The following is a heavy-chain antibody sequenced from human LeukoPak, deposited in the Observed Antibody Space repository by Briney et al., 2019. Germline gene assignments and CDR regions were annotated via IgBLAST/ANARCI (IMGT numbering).Heavy chain of an antibody. CDR2: IYYSGST. CDR3: ARVQRFWWSYYYLDV. V-gene: IGHV4-39*07. Sequence: SETLSLTCTVSGGSISSNSYNWGGIRQPPGKGLEWIASIYYSGSTYYTPSLKSRVTISIDTSKNQFSLQLNCVTAADTALYNCARVQRFWWSYYYLDVWGKGTTVTVSS. D-gene: IGHD3-16*01. J-gene: IGHJ6*03. CDR1: GGSISSNSYN.